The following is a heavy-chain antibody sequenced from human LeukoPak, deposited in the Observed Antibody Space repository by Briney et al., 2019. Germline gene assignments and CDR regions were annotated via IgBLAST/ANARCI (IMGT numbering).Heavy chain of an antibody. CDR3: AELGITMIGGV. J-gene: IGHJ6*04. CDR2: ISDTGDST. CDR1: GSTFSRYG. Sequence: GGPLRLSCAHSGSTFSRYGMTGVRQPPGKGLEWFSTISDTGDSTYYQDSVKGRFTISRDNAKNSLYLQMNSLRAEETAVYYCAELGITMIGGVWGKGTTVTLSS. D-gene: IGHD3-10*02. V-gene: IGHV3-23*01.